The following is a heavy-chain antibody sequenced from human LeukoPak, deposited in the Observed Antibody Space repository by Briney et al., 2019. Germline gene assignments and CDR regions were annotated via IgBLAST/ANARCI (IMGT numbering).Heavy chain of an antibody. CDR2: ISSNGGST. V-gene: IGHV3-64*01. J-gene: IGHJ4*02. Sequence: GGSLRLSCAASGFTFSNYAMHWVRQAPGKGLEYVATISSNGGSTYFANAVRGRFTISRDNSKNMVHLQMGSLRVEDTAVYYCAKDEAGYSSGWGQGTLVTVSS. CDR1: GFTFSNYA. CDR3: AKDEAGYSSG. D-gene: IGHD6-19*01.